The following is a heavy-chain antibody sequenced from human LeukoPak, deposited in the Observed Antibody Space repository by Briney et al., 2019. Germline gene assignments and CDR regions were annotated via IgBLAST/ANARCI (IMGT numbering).Heavy chain of an antibody. V-gene: IGHV3-21*01. Sequence: GSLTVSCAASGFTFSTYSMNWVRQAPGKGLEWVSSISSSSGYIYYADSVKGRFTISRDNAKNSLYLQMNSLRAEDTAVYYCAGGSLLWGAFDIWGQGTMVTVSS. CDR3: AGGSLLWGAFDI. CDR1: GFTFSTYS. J-gene: IGHJ3*02. CDR2: ISSSSGYI. D-gene: IGHD2-2*01.